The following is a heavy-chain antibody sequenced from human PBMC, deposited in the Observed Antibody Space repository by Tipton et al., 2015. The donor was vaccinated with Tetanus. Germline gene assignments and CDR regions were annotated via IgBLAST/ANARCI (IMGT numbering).Heavy chain of an antibody. CDR3: ARRSYCTSTRCFDAFDL. V-gene: IGHV4-61*01. CDR2: IYYGGAT. Sequence: LRLSCSVSGGSVNSGTYYWSWIRQPPGKGLEWLGDIYYGGATQYNPSLESRVTISMDTSKNQVSLRLTSVTAADTAVYFCARRSYCTSTRCFDAFDLWGPGTRVTVSS. CDR1: GGSVNSGTYY. D-gene: IGHD2-8*01. J-gene: IGHJ3*01.